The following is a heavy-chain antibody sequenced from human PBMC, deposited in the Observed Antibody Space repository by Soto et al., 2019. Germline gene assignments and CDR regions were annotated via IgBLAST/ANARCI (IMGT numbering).Heavy chain of an antibody. CDR1: GFTFSSYG. Sequence: QVQLVESGGGVVQPGRSLRLSCAASGFTFSSYGMHWVRQAPGKGLEWVAVISYDGSNKYYADSVKGRFTISRDNSKNTLYVQMNSLRVEDTAVYYCAKDGFVGGFGVDVWGQGTTVTVSS. V-gene: IGHV3-30*18. CDR3: AKDGFVGGFGVDV. J-gene: IGHJ6*02. CDR2: ISYDGSNK. D-gene: IGHD2-15*01.